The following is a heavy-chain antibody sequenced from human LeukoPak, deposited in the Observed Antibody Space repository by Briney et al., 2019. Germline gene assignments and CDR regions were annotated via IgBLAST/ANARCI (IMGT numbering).Heavy chain of an antibody. Sequence: GASVKVSCKASGYTFTSYDINWVRQATGQGLEWMGWMNPNSGNTGYAQKFQGRVTMTRNTSISTAYMELSSLRSEGTAVYYCAIRGYDSSGYLSYYYGMDVWGQGTTVTVSS. CDR3: AIRGYDSSGYLSYYYGMDV. CDR1: GYTFTSYD. J-gene: IGHJ6*02. V-gene: IGHV1-8*01. CDR2: MNPNSGNT. D-gene: IGHD3-22*01.